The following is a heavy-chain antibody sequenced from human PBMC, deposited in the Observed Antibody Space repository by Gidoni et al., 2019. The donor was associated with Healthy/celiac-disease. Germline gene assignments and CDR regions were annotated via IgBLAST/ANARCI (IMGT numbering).Heavy chain of an antibody. CDR1: GFTFSSYA. J-gene: IGHJ3*02. Sequence: QVQLVESGGGVVQPGRSLRLSCAASGFTFSSYAMHWVRQAPGKGLEWVAVISYDGSNKYYAESVKGRFTISRDNSKNTLYLQMNSLRAEDTAVYYCARATVVGAFDIWGQGTMVTVSS. CDR3: ARATVVGAFDI. V-gene: IGHV3-30-3*01. D-gene: IGHD2-15*01. CDR2: ISYDGSNK.